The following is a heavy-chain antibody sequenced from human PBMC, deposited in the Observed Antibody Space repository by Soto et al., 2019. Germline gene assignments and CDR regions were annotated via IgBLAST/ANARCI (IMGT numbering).Heavy chain of an antibody. J-gene: IGHJ6*02. Sequence: PGGSLRLSCAASGFTVSTNYMSWVRQAPGKGLEWVSVIYSGGSTYYADSVKGRFTISRDNSKNTPYLQLNSLRAEDTAVYYCARDHYGSGSYGGPPYYYYGMDVWGQGTTVTVSS. CDR2: IYSGGST. V-gene: IGHV3-53*01. CDR3: ARDHYGSGSYGGPPYYYYGMDV. D-gene: IGHD3-10*01. CDR1: GFTVSTNY.